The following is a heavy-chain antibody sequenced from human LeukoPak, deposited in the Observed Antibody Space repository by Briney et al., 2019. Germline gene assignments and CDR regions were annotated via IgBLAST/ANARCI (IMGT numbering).Heavy chain of an antibody. J-gene: IGHJ3*02. V-gene: IGHV4-34*01. D-gene: IGHD3-10*01. CDR1: GGSSSGYY. CDR3: ARDPPYGSGSYDGTFDI. Sequence: SETLSLTCAVYGGSSSGYYWSWIRQPPGKGLEWIGEINHSGSTNYNPSLKSRVTISVDTSKNQFSLKLSSVTAADTAVYYCARDPPYGSGSYDGTFDIWGQGTMVTVSS. CDR2: INHSGST.